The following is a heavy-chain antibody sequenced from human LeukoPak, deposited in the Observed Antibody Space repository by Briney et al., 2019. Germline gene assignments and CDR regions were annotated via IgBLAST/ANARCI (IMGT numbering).Heavy chain of an antibody. CDR1: GYTFTIYY. CDR3: ARDRAVAGTLVDY. J-gene: IGHJ4*02. Sequence: ASVTVSFKASGYTFTIYYMHWVRHAPGQGLEWMGIINPSGGSTSYAQKFQGRVTMTRDTSTSTVYMELSSLRSEDTAVYYCARDRAVAGTLVDYWGQGTLVTVSS. V-gene: IGHV1-46*01. D-gene: IGHD6-19*01. CDR2: INPSGGST.